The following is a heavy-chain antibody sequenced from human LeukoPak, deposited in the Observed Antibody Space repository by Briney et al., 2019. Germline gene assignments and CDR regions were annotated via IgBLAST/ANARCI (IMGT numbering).Heavy chain of an antibody. Sequence: GASVKVSCKASGGTFSSYAISWVRQAPGQGLEWMGGIIPIFGTANYAQKFQGRVTITTDESTSTAYMELSSLRSEDTAVYYCARDLRPIPPNRAVAGIPHYWGQGTLVTVSS. V-gene: IGHV1-69*05. CDR2: IIPIFGTA. J-gene: IGHJ4*02. CDR1: GGTFSSYA. D-gene: IGHD6-19*01. CDR3: ARDLRPIPPNRAVAGIPHY.